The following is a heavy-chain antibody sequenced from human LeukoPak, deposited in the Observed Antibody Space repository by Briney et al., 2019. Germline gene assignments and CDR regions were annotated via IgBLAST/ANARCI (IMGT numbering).Heavy chain of an antibody. V-gene: IGHV3-21*01. CDR2: IDSNSDI. Sequence: PGGSLRLSCAASGFTFSSYTMNWVRQAPGKGLEWVSSIDSNSDIYYADSLKGRFTISRDNAKNSLYLQMNSLRAEDTAVYYCARVGSSWLDAFDIWGQGTMVTVSS. J-gene: IGHJ3*02. CDR1: GFTFSSYT. CDR3: ARVGSSWLDAFDI. D-gene: IGHD6-13*01.